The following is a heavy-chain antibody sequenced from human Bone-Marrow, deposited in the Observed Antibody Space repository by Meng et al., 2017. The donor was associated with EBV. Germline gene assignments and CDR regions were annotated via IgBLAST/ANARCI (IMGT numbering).Heavy chain of an antibody. V-gene: IGHV4-61*01. J-gene: IGHJ5*02. Sequence: LQESGPGSVKPSATLSLTCTVSGGSVSSGSYYWSWIRQPPGKGLEWIGYIYYSGSTNYNPSLKSRVTISVDTSKNQFSLKLSSVTAADTAVYYCARGSIVGVNWFDPWGQGTLVTSPQ. CDR1: GGSVSSGSYY. CDR3: ARGSIVGVNWFDP. D-gene: IGHD2-21*01. CDR2: IYYSGST.